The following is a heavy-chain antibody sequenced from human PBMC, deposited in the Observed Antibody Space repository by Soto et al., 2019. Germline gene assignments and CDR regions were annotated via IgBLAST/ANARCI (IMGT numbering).Heavy chain of an antibody. CDR1: GFTFRDYY. J-gene: IGHJ5*02. CDR2: ISSSGSTT. D-gene: IGHD1-7*01. V-gene: IGHV3-11*01. Sequence: GGSLRLSCAGSGFTFRDYYMGWIRQAPGKGLEWVSYISSSGSTTYYAASVKGRFTISRDNAKNSLYLQMTSLRAEDTAIYYCLREKYGNYVNYFDPWGQGTLVTVSS. CDR3: LREKYGNYVNYFDP.